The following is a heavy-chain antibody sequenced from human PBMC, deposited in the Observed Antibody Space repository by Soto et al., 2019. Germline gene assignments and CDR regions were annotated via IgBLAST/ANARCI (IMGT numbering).Heavy chain of an antibody. CDR3: ARDRYYYDSSAHPGGQYYFDY. CDR2: IYHSGST. CDR1: GGSISSSNW. J-gene: IGHJ4*02. V-gene: IGHV4-4*02. Sequence: SETLSLTCAVSGGSISSSNWWSWVRQPPGKGLEWIGEIYHSGSTNYNPSLKSRVTISVDKSKNQFSLKLGSVTAADTAVYYCARDRYYYDSSAHPGGQYYFDYWGQGTLVTVSS. D-gene: IGHD3-22*01.